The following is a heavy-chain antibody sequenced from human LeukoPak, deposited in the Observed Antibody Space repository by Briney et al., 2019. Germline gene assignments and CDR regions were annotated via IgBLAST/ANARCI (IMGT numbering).Heavy chain of an antibody. CDR1: GFTFSNFG. D-gene: IGHD6-19*01. J-gene: IGHJ4*02. CDR2: IWYDGRNK. CDR3: AKAPSTGWSHFDY. V-gene: IGHV3-33*06. Sequence: PGGSLRLSCAAHGFTFSNFGMHWVPQAPGKGAERVAVIWYDGRNKYYADSVRSQFPISRDTSKNTMYLQMNSLRAEDTAVYFCAKAPSTGWSHFDYWGQGTLVTVSS.